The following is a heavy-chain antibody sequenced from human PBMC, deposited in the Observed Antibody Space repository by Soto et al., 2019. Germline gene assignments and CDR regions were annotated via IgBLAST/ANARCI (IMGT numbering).Heavy chain of an antibody. J-gene: IGHJ4*02. Sequence: QVQLQESGPGLVKPSQTLSLTCIVSGGSISNVNDCWSWIRQRPDKGLEWIGHIYRGGSIYNNPSLTSRVTTSVDTSKNQCPLQLSSVSVADTAGYYCARGPSVDKVDYWGQGTLVTVSS. CDR3: ARGPSVDKVDY. CDR2: IYRGGSI. V-gene: IGHV4-30-4*01. CDR1: GGSISNVNDC. D-gene: IGHD2-21*01.